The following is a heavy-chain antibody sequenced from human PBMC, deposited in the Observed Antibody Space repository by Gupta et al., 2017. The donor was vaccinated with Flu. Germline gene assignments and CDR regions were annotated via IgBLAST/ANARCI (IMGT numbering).Heavy chain of an antibody. J-gene: IGHJ4*02. Sequence: HWVRQTPGKGVEGVAMIWYDGRYKFFADSVKGRFTISRDNSKNTLYLQMNSLRDEDTAVDYCVGGFNAWPLDYWGQGTLVTVSS. D-gene: IGHD2-2*01. CDR2: IWYDGRYK. CDR3: VGGFNAWPLDY. V-gene: IGHV3-33*01.